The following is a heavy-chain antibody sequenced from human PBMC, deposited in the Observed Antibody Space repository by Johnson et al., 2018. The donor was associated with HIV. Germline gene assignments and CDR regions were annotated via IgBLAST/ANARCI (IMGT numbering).Heavy chain of an antibody. CDR2: IKNKIDGGTI. J-gene: IGHJ3*01. CDR1: GVTFTNAW. D-gene: IGHD3-16*01. V-gene: IGHV3-15*01. Sequence: EVQLVESGGGLVKPGGSLRLSCAASGVTFTNAWMNWVRQAPGKGLEWVGRIKNKIDGGTIDYAAPVKGRFSISRDDSKNTLYLQMNSLRIDDTAVYYCTRGVNSQGGSLWGQGTMVTVSS. CDR3: TRGVNSQGGSL.